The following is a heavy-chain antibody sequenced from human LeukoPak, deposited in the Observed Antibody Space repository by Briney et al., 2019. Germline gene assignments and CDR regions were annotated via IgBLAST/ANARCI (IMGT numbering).Heavy chain of an antibody. CDR1: GYTFTSYA. Sequence: ASVKVSCKASGYTFTSYAIHWVRQAPGQRLEWMGWINVGNGDTKYSQKFQGRVTIARDTSASTAYMELSSLRSEDTAVYYCARDRGGTGDFDYWGQGTLVTVSS. J-gene: IGHJ4*02. CDR3: ARDRGGTGDFDY. D-gene: IGHD1-1*01. CDR2: INVGNGDT. V-gene: IGHV1-3*01.